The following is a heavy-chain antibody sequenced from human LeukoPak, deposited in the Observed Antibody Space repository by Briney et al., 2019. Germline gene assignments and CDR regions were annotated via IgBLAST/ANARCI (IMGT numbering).Heavy chain of an antibody. Sequence: SETLSLTCTVSGYSISSGYYWGWLRQPPGKGLEWIGSIYHSGSTYYNPSLKSQVTISVDTSKNQFSLKLTSVTAADTAVYYCARGYSSSWYLNWFDPWGQGALVTVSS. J-gene: IGHJ5*02. CDR1: GYSISSGYY. CDR2: IYHSGST. V-gene: IGHV4-38-2*02. CDR3: ARGYSSSWYLNWFDP. D-gene: IGHD6-13*01.